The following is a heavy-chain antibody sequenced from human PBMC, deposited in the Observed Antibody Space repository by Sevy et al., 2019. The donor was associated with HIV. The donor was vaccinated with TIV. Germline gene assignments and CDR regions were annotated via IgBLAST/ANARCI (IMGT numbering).Heavy chain of an antibody. Sequence: ASVKVSCKASGYTFTSYGISWVRQAPGQGLEWMGWISAYNGNTNYAEKLQGRVTMTTDTSTSTAYMELRSLRSDDTAVYYCAREGRYIGVVVVSTPLDYWGQGTLVTVS. CDR1: GYTFTSYG. V-gene: IGHV1-18*01. D-gene: IGHD2-15*01. CDR3: AREGRYIGVVVVSTPLDY. CDR2: ISAYNGNT. J-gene: IGHJ4*02.